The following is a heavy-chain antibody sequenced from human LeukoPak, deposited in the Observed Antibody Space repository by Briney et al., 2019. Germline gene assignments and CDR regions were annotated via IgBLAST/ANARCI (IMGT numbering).Heavy chain of an antibody. J-gene: IGHJ4*02. CDR2: ISAYNGNT. CDR1: GGTFSSYA. D-gene: IGHD5-24*01. V-gene: IGHV1-69*13. Sequence: SVKVSCKASGGTFSSYAISWVRQAPGQGLEWMGWISAYNGNTNYAQKFQGRVTITADESTSTAYMELTSLRSEDTAVYYCARQDGYLSSYYFWGQGTLVTVSS. CDR3: ARQDGYLSSYYF.